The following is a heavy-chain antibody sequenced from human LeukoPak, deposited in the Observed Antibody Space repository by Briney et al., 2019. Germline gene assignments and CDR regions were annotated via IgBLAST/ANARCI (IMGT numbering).Heavy chain of an antibody. V-gene: IGHV4-38-2*02. D-gene: IGHD6-19*01. CDR1: GYSITRGYF. J-gene: IGHJ6*03. CDR3: ARDLRYSSGWSASGMDV. CDR2: MFHSGST. Sequence: PSETLSLTCTVSGYSITRGYFWGWIRQSPGKGLEWIASMFHSGSTYYNPSLKSRVTMSVDTSKNQFSLRLSSVTAADTAVYYCARDLRYSSGWSASGMDVWGKGTTVTISS.